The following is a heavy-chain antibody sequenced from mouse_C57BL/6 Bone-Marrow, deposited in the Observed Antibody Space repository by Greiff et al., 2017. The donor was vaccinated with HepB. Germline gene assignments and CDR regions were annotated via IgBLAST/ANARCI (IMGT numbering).Heavy chain of an antibody. CDR1: GFTFSDYY. CDR2: ISNGGGST. CDR3: ARGTGWYFDV. J-gene: IGHJ1*03. D-gene: IGHD4-1*01. V-gene: IGHV5-12*01. Sequence: EVKLMESGGGLVQPGGSLKLSCAASGFTFSDYYMYWVRQTPEKRLEWVAYISNGGGSTYYPDTVKGRFTISRDNAKNTLYLQMSRLKSEDTAMYYCARGTGWYFDVWGTGTTVTVSS.